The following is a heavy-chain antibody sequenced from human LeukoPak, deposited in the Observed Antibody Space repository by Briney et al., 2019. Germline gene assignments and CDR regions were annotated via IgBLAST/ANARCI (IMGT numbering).Heavy chain of an antibody. Sequence: PGGSLRLSCAGSGFSFSDHYIDWVRQAPGKGLEWVGRIKPKTDGETTEYAAPVKGRFSISRDDSKNMLYLQMNSLKTEDTAVYYCITPLPYSAQGGQGTLVTVSS. V-gene: IGHV3-15*07. D-gene: IGHD2-21*01. J-gene: IGHJ4*02. CDR1: GFSFSDHY. CDR3: ITPLPYSAQ. CDR2: IKPKTDGETT.